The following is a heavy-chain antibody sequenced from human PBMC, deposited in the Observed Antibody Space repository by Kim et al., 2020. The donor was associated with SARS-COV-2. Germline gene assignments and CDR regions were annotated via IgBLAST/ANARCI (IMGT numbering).Heavy chain of an antibody. J-gene: IGHJ6*02. CDR2: IYYSGST. Sequence: SETLSLTCTVSGGSISSYYWSWIRQPPGKGLEWIGYIYYSGSTNYNPSLKSRVTISVDTSKNQFSLKLSSVTAADTAVYCCARDSKSSSWFDYYYGMDVWGQGTTVTVSS. CDR1: GGSISSYY. CDR3: ARDSKSSSWFDYYYGMDV. D-gene: IGHD6-13*01. V-gene: IGHV4-59*01.